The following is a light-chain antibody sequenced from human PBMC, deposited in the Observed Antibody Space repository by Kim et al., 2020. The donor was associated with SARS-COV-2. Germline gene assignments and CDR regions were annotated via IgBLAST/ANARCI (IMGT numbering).Light chain of an antibody. J-gene: IGLJ2*01. CDR3: NSRDSNDNVV. Sequence: VALGQTVSITCQGDSLRSYYATWYQQQPGQAPIVVIYGKNNRPSGIPDRFSGSSSGNTASLTITGTQAGDEADYYCNSRDSNDNVVFGGGTQLTVL. V-gene: IGLV3-19*01. CDR1: SLRSYY. CDR2: GKN.